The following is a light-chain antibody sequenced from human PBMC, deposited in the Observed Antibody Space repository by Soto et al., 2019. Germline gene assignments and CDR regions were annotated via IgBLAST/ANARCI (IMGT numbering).Light chain of an antibody. CDR2: DVS. CDR3: SSYTSSSTDV. Sequence: QSALAQPASVSGSPGQSITISCTGTSSDVGGYNYVSWYQQHPGKAPKLMIYDVSNRPSGVSNRFSGSKSGNTASLTISGLQAEYEADYYCSSYTSSSTDVFGTGNNLTVL. CDR1: SSDVGGYNY. J-gene: IGLJ1*01. V-gene: IGLV2-14*03.